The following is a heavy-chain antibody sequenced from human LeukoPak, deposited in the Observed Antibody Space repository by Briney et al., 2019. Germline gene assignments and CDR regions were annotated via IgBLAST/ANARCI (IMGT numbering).Heavy chain of an antibody. Sequence: SETLSLTCTVSGGSISGYYWSWIRQPPGKGLEWIGYIYYSGNSNYNPSLKSRVTISVDTSKNQFSLKLSSVTAADTAVYYCAGLGASGNGYLSWFDPWGQGTLVTVSS. J-gene: IGHJ5*02. CDR2: IYYSGNS. CDR1: GGSISGYY. CDR3: AGLGASGNGYLSWFDP. V-gene: IGHV4-59*01. D-gene: IGHD3-22*01.